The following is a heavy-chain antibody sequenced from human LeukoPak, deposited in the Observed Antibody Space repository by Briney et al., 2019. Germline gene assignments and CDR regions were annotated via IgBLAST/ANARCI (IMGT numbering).Heavy chain of an antibody. Sequence: SETLSLTCTVSGGSISSYYWSWVRQPPGKGLEWIGYIYYSGSTNYNPSLKSRVTISVDTSKNQFSLKLSSVTAADTAVYYCARGVAVAGTKTIYYYYGMDVWGQGTTVTVSS. CDR3: ARGVAVAGTKTIYYYYGMDV. D-gene: IGHD6-19*01. J-gene: IGHJ6*02. CDR2: IYYSGST. V-gene: IGHV4-59*01. CDR1: GGSISSYY.